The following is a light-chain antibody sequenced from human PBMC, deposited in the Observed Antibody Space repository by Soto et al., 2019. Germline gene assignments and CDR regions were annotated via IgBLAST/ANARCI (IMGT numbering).Light chain of an antibody. V-gene: IGKV3-20*01. J-gene: IGKJ5*01. CDR3: QQYGNSPRSIT. CDR2: GAS. Sequence: EIVLTHSPGTLALSPCERATLSFSASQSVGSKYLAWYQQKPGQAPRLLIYGASSRATGIPDRFSGSGSGTDFTLTINRLEPEDFAVYYCQQYGNSPRSITFGQGTRLEIK. CDR1: QSVGSKY.